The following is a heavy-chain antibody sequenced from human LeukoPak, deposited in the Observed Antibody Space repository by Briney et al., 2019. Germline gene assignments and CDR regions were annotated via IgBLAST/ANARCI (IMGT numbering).Heavy chain of an antibody. Sequence: SETLSLTCAVYGGSFSGYYWSWIRQPPGKGLEWIGEINHSGSTNYNPSLKSRVTISVDTSKNQFSLKLSSVTAADTAVYYCARTYRTSPKCFDYWGQGTLVTVSS. CDR2: INHSGST. J-gene: IGHJ4*02. CDR3: ARTYRTSPKCFDY. V-gene: IGHV4-34*01. D-gene: IGHD3-16*02. CDR1: GGSFSGYY.